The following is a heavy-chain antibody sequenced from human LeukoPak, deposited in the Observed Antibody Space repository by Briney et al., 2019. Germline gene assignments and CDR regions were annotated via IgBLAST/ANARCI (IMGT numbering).Heavy chain of an antibody. Sequence: SETLSLTCNVSGDSLTSHFWSWIRQTPGKGLQWIGYVFHSGTTNYSPSLKSRVTISLDTSKKQFYLRLASVTAADTAVYYCARRMATVTDAFDIWGRGAMVSVSS. CDR3: ARRMATVTDAFDI. CDR2: VFHSGTT. CDR1: GDSLTSHF. V-gene: IGHV4-59*08. J-gene: IGHJ3*02. D-gene: IGHD5-24*01.